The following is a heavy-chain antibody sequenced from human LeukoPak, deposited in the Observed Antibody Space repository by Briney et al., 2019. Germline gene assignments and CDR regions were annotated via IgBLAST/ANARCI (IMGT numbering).Heavy chain of an antibody. Sequence: PSETLSLTCAVYGXSFSSYYWSWIRQPPGKGLEWIGYIYYRGSTNYDPSLKSRVTISVDTSKNQFSLKLSSVTAADTAVYYCARWSSHVDYWGQGTLVTVSS. V-gene: IGHV4-59*12. CDR2: IYYRGST. D-gene: IGHD2-15*01. J-gene: IGHJ4*02. CDR1: GXSFSSYY. CDR3: ARWSSHVDY.